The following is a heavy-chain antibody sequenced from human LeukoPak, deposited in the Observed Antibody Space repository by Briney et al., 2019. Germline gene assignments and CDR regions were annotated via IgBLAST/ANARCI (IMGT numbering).Heavy chain of an antibody. V-gene: IGHV4-39*07. CDR2: INHSGST. Sequence: SETLSLTCTVSGGSISSSSYYWSWIRQPPGKGLEWIGEINHSGSTNYNPSLKSRVTISVDTSKNQFSLKLSSVTAADTAVYYCARESRDRGFDYWGQGTLVTVSS. J-gene: IGHJ4*02. CDR3: ARESRDRGFDY. D-gene: IGHD3-10*01. CDR1: GGSISSSSYY.